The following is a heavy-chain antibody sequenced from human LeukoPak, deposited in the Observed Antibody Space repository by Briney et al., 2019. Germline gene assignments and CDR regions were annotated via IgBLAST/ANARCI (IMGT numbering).Heavy chain of an antibody. V-gene: IGHV4-34*01. CDR2: INYSGST. CDR3: ARGGRGLPTNYYYGMDV. Sequence: PSETLSLTCAVYGGSFSDYYWSWIRQPPGKGLEWIGEINYSGSTNYNSSLKSRVTISVDTSKNQFSLKLSSVTAADTAVYYCARGGRGLPTNYYYGMDVWGQGTTVTVSS. D-gene: IGHD1-26*01. CDR1: GGSFSDYY. J-gene: IGHJ6*02.